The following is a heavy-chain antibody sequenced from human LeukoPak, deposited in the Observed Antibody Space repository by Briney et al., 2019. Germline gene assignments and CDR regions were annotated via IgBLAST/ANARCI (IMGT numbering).Heavy chain of an antibody. J-gene: IGHJ4*02. CDR2: IKQDGSEK. CDR1: GFTFSSNW. D-gene: IGHD5-24*01. Sequence: GGSLRLSCAVSGFTFSSNWMSWVRQAPGKGLEWVANIKQDGSEKYYVDSMKGRFTISRDNAKNSLYLQMNSLRAEDTAVYYCARVARVGGGCGYNSGLFDYWGQGTLVTVSS. V-gene: IGHV3-7*01. CDR3: ARVARVGGGCGYNSGLFDY.